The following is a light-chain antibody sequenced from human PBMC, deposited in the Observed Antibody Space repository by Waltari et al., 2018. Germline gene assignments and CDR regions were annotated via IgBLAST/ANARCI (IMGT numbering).Light chain of an antibody. CDR3: SSYTSSSTLL. CDR2: DVR. V-gene: IGLV2-14*03. CDR1: SSDVGAYNY. J-gene: IGLJ1*01. Sequence: QSALAQPASVSGSPGQSITISCTGTSSDVGAYNYVSWYQQHPSKAPKLMIYDVRNRPSGVSNRFSGSKSGNTGSLTISGLQAEDEADYYCSSYTSSSTLLFGTGTKVTVL.